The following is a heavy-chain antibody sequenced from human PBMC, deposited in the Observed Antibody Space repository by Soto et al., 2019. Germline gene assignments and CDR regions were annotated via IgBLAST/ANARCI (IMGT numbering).Heavy chain of an antibody. J-gene: IGHJ5*02. D-gene: IGHD2-21*01. CDR3: ASARHIGP. CDR1: GFTFSNYW. Sequence: TGGSLRLSCAASGFTFSNYWMSWVRQAPGKGLEWVANIKEDGSERNYVDSVKGRFTISGDNAENSLYLQMNSLRAEDTAVYYCASARHIGPWGQGTLVTVSS. V-gene: IGHV3-7*01. CDR2: IKEDGSER.